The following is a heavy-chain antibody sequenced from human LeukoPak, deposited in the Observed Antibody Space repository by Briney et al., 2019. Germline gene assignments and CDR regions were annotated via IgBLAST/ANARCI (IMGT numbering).Heavy chain of an antibody. CDR2: INPAGGST. V-gene: IGHV1-46*01. CDR3: AILTNYYFDY. CDR1: GYTFTSYY. Sequence: ASVKVSCPASGYTFTSYYMHWVRQAPGQGLEWMGIINPAGGSTSYAQKFQGRVTMTRDTSTSTVYMELSSLRSEDTAVYYCAILTNYYFDYWGQGTLVTVSS. J-gene: IGHJ4*02. D-gene: IGHD1-1*01.